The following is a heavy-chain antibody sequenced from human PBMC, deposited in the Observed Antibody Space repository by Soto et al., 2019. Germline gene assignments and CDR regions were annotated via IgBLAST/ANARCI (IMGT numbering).Heavy chain of an antibody. V-gene: IGHV4-30-2*01. CDR2: IYHSGST. CDR3: ARAPRGNYGYPSYFDY. Sequence: SETLSLTCAVSGGSISSGGYSWGWIRQPPGKGLEWIGYIYHSGSTYYNPSLKSRVTISVDTSKNQFSLKLSSVTAADTAVYYCARAPRGNYGYPSYFDYWGQGTLVTVSS. CDR1: GGSISSGGYS. J-gene: IGHJ4*02. D-gene: IGHD3-10*01.